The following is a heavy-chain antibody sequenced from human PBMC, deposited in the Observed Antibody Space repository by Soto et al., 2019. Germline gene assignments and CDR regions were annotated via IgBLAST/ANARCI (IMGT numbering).Heavy chain of an antibody. J-gene: IGHJ6*02. CDR1: GGSFSGYY. Sequence: SETLSLTGAVYGGSFSGYYWSWIRQPPGKGLEWIGESDHSGSTNYNPSLKSRVTISVDTSKNQFSMKLSSVTAADTAVYYCARGGGISITIFGVVLHYYGMDVWGQGTTVTVS. CDR3: ARGGGISITIFGVVLHYYGMDV. CDR2: SDHSGST. D-gene: IGHD3-3*01. V-gene: IGHV4-34*01.